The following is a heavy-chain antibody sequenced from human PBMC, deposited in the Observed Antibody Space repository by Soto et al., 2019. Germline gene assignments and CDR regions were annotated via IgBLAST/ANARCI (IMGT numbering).Heavy chain of an antibody. Sequence: GGSLRLSCAASGFTFSSYAMSWVRQAPGKGLEWVSAISGSGGSTYYADSVKGRFTISRDNSKNTLYLQMNSLGAEDTAVYYCAKDNVAGTDYYYYGMDVWGQGTTVTVSS. J-gene: IGHJ6*02. V-gene: IGHV3-23*01. CDR2: ISGSGGST. CDR3: AKDNVAGTDYYYYGMDV. D-gene: IGHD6-19*01. CDR1: GFTFSSYA.